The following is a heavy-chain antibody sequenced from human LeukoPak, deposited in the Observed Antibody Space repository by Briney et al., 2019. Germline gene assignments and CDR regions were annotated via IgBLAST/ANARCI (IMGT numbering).Heavy chain of an antibody. CDR2: ISAYNGNT. CDR3: ARVLVGAGFDY. D-gene: IGHD2-8*02. J-gene: IGHJ4*02. Sequence: ASVKVSCKASGYTFTSYGVSWVRQAPGQGLEWMGWISAYNGNTNYAQKLQGRVTMTTDTSTSTAYMELRSLRSDDTAVYHCARVLVGAGFDYWGQGTLVTVSS. V-gene: IGHV1-18*01. CDR1: GYTFTSYG.